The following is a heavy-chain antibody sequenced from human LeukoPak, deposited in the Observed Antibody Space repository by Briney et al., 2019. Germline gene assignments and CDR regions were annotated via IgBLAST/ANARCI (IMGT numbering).Heavy chain of an antibody. Sequence: PGGSLRLSCAGSGFTFSDAWMNWVRQAPGKGLEWVGRIKNKVDDETTDYAAPVKGSFTISRDDSKNTLYLQMNSLKSEDTAVYFCGTGSMRWGQGTLVTVSS. CDR3: GTGSMR. V-gene: IGHV3-15*01. CDR2: IKNKVDDETT. CDR1: GFTFSDAW. J-gene: IGHJ4*02. D-gene: IGHD6-6*01.